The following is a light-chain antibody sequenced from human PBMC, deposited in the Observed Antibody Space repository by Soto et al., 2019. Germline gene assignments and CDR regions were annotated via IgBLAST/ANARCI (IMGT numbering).Light chain of an antibody. CDR1: SNDIGGYNS. CDR3: CSYAGTHTFVI. V-gene: IGLV2-11*01. Sequence: QSALTQPHSVSGSPGQSVTISCTRTSNDIGGYNSVSWYQRHPGKAPKLIIYDVTKRPSGVPDRFSGSKSGDTASLTISGLQSEDEAEYYCCSYAGTHTFVIFGAGTKLTVL. J-gene: IGLJ2*01. CDR2: DVT.